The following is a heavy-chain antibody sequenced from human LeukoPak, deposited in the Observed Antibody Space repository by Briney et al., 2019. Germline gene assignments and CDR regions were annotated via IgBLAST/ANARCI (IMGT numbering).Heavy chain of an antibody. CDR3: AKHTTIFGVVIIPLRDYFDY. D-gene: IGHD3-3*01. CDR2: ISGSGGST. V-gene: IGHV3-23*01. J-gene: IGHJ4*02. Sequence: GGSLRLSCAASGFIFSSYAMSWVRQAPGKGLEWVSAISGSGGSTYYADSVKGRFTISRDNSKNTLYLQMNSLRAEDTAVYYCAKHTTIFGVVIIPLRDYFDYWGQGTLVTVSS. CDR1: GFIFSSYA.